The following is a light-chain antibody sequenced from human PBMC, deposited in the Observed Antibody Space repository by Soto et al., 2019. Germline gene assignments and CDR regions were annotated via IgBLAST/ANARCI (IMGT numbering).Light chain of an antibody. CDR1: QSVNSY. V-gene: IGKV3-11*01. CDR2: DAS. CDR3: QQRYNWPPIT. J-gene: IGKJ5*01. Sequence: EIVLTQSPATLSLSPGERATLSCRASQSVNSYLAWYQQKPGQAPRLLIYDASNRATGIPARFSGSGSGTDFTLTISSLEPEDFAVYYCQQRYNWPPITFGQGTRLDIK.